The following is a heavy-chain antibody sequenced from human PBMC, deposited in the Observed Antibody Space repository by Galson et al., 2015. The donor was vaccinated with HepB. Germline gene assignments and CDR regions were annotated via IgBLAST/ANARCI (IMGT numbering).Heavy chain of an antibody. J-gene: IGHJ6*02. CDR3: AGRPLYYYYGMDV. CDR2: IYYSGST. D-gene: IGHD6-6*01. Sequence: SETLSLTCTVSGGSISSYYWSWIRQPPGKGLEWIGYIYYSGSTNYNPSLKSRVTISVDTSKNQFPLKLSSVTAADTAVYYCAGRPLYYYYGMDVWGQGTTVTVSS. V-gene: IGHV4-59*08. CDR1: GGSISSYY.